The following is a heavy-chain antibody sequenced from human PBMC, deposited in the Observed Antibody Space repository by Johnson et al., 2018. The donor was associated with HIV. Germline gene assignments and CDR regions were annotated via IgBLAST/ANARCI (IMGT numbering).Heavy chain of an antibody. J-gene: IGHJ3*02. CDR3: TRGGWKVVTSIVAFDI. Sequence: QVQLVESGGGVVQPGRSLRLSCAASGFTFSSYAMHWVRQAPGKGLEWVAVTSYDGSNKYSADSVKGRFTISRDNSKNTLYLQMNSLRAEDTAVYYCTRGGWKVVTSIVAFDIWGQGTMVAVSS. CDR1: GFTFSSYA. D-gene: IGHD2-21*02. V-gene: IGHV3-30-3*01. CDR2: TSYDGSNK.